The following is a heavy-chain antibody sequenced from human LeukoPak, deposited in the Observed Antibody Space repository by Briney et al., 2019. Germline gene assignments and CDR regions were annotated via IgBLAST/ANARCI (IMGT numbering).Heavy chain of an antibody. CDR2: IYTSGST. CDR1: GGSISSYY. CDR3: AGRPSDYGDYFGMDV. D-gene: IGHD4-17*01. J-gene: IGHJ6*02. Sequence: SETLSLTCTVSGGSISSYYWSWIRQPAGKGLEWIGRIYTSGSTNYNPSLKSRVTMSVDTSKNQFSLKLSSVTAADTAVYYCAGRPSDYGDYFGMDVWGQGTTVTVSS. V-gene: IGHV4-4*07.